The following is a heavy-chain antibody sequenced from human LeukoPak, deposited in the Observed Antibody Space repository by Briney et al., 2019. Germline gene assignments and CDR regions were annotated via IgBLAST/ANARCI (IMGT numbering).Heavy chain of an antibody. CDR1: GYSFTGYY. J-gene: IGHJ4*02. CDR3: ARGIDYGDSFDY. D-gene: IGHD4-17*01. CDR2: INPNSGGT. Sequence: ASVKVSCKASGYSFTGYYMHWVRQAPGQGLEWMGWINPNSGGTNYAQKFQGRVTMTRDTSISTAYMELSRLRSDDTAVYYCARGIDYGDSFDYWGQGTLVTVSS. V-gene: IGHV1-2*02.